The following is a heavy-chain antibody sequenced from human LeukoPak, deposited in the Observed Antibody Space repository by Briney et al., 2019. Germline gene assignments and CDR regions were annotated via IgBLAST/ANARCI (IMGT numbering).Heavy chain of an antibody. CDR2: MNPNSGNT. J-gene: IGHJ3*02. D-gene: IGHD1-26*01. V-gene: IGHV1-8*01. Sequence: ASVKVSCKASGYTFTSYDINWVRQATGQGLEWMGWMNPNSGNTGYAQKFQGRVTMTRNTSISTAYMELSSLRSEDTAVCYCATDLSSGSHVGPDAFDIWGQGTMVTVSS. CDR1: GYTFTSYD. CDR3: ATDLSSGSHVGPDAFDI.